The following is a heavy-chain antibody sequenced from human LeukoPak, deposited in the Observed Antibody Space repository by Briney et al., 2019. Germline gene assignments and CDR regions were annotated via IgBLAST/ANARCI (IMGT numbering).Heavy chain of an antibody. CDR2: IIPMLGIP. CDR3: AGGNLGYCSGGRCYSGHNYGD. D-gene: IGHD2-15*01. Sequence: GASVTVSCKASGGTFSSYAISWVRQAPGQGLEWMGRIIPMLGIPNYAQKFQGRVTITADKSTITAYMELTSLRSEDTAVYYCAGGNLGYCSGGRCYSGHNYGDWGQGTLVTVSS. J-gene: IGHJ4*02. CDR1: GGTFSSYA. V-gene: IGHV1-69*04.